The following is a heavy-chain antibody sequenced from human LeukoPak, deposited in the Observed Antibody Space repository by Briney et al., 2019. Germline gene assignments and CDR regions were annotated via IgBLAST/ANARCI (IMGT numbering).Heavy chain of an antibody. J-gene: IGHJ4*02. CDR3: ARAPGLGYCSSTSCQGHFDY. D-gene: IGHD2-2*01. CDR1: GYTFTSYD. CDR2: MNPNSGNT. Sequence: GASVKVSCKASGYTFTSYDINWVRQATGQGLEWMGWMNPNSGNTGYAQKFQGRVTMTRNTSISTAYMELSSLRSEDTAVYYCARAPGLGYCSSTSCQGHFDYWGQGTLVTVSS. V-gene: IGHV1-8*01.